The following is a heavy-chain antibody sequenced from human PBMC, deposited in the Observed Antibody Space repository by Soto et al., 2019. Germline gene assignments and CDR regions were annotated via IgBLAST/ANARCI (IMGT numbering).Heavy chain of an antibody. J-gene: IGHJ4*02. CDR2: IYVSGST. CDR1: GGSIGSYH. Sequence: SETLSLTCTVSGGSIGSYHWSWVRQPAGKGLEWIGRIYVSGSTDYNPSLTSRVTMSVDTSKNQFSLKVKSVTAADTAVYYCVRSGSRDSWLADFWGQGSLVTVSS. D-gene: IGHD6-19*01. V-gene: IGHV4-4*07. CDR3: VRSGSRDSWLADF.